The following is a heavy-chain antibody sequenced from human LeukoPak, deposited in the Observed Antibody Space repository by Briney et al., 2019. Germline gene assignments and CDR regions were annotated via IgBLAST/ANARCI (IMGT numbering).Heavy chain of an antibody. Sequence: GGSLRLSCAASGFTFSSYWMNWVRQAPGKGLEWVSTISGSGDSTYYADSVKGRFTSSSDNPKNTLYLQMNSLRAEDTAVYYCAKGAYYADWGQGTLVTVSS. CDR2: ISGSGDST. D-gene: IGHD3-3*01. CDR3: AKGAYYAD. CDR1: GFTFSSYW. J-gene: IGHJ4*02. V-gene: IGHV3-23*01.